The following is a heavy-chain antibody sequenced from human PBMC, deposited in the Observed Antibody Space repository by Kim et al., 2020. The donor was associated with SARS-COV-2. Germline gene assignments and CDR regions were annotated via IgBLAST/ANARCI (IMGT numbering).Heavy chain of an antibody. J-gene: IGHJ6*02. CDR2: ISYDGSNQ. Sequence: GGSLRLSCAASGFTFSNYGIHWVRQAPGKGLEWVAVISYDGSNQYYADSVKGRFTISRDNSKNTLSLQMSSLRAEDTALYYCAKDCYVSGTYYIHSYYYGMDVWGQGTTVTVSS. CDR3: AKDCYVSGTYYIHSYYYGMDV. D-gene: IGHD3-10*01. V-gene: IGHV3-30*18. CDR1: GFTFSNYG.